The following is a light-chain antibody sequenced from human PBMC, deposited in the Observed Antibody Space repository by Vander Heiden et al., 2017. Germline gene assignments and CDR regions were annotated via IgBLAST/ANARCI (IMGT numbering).Light chain of an antibody. CDR2: KDS. V-gene: IGLV3-27*01. Sequence: SYELTQPSSVSVSPGQTARITCPGTVLAKKYARWFQQEPGQAPVLIIYKDSERPSGIPERFSGSSSGTTVTLTISGAQVEDEADYYCYSATDNIGVFGGGTKLTVL. J-gene: IGLJ3*02. CDR1: VLAKKY. CDR3: YSATDNIGV.